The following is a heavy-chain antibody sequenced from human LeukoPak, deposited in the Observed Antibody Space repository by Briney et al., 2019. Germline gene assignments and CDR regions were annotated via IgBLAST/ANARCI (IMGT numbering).Heavy chain of an antibody. CDR3: ARDLGGKPFDY. V-gene: IGHV3-33*01. CDR1: GFTFSHSG. CDR2: IWSDGSNE. D-gene: IGHD3-16*01. Sequence: QSGGSLRLSCAASGFTFSHSGMHWVRQAPGKGLEWVAVIWSDGSNENYADSVKGRFTISRDNPKNTLYLQMTSLRVEDTAMYYCARDLGGKPFDYWGQGTLVTVSS. J-gene: IGHJ4*02.